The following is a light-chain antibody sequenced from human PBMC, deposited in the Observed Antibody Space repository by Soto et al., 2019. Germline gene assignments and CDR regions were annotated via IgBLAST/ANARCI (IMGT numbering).Light chain of an antibody. CDR2: GAT. J-gene: IGKJ3*01. Sequence: EILMTQSPATLSVSPGERATLSCRASQSVRSNLAWYQQKPGQAPRLLIFGATTRATGMPARFSGSGSGTEFTLTISSLQSEDFAVYYCQHRSSWPGAFGPGTKVDIK. CDR3: QHRSSWPGA. CDR1: QSVRSN. V-gene: IGKV3-15*01.